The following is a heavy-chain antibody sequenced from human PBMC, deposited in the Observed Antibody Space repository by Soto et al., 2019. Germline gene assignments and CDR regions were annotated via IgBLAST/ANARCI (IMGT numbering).Heavy chain of an antibody. D-gene: IGHD2-8*02. CDR2: ISNDGRST. V-gene: IGHV3-74*01. Sequence: EVQLVESGGGLVQPGGSLRLSCAASGLTFSNFRMHWVRQAPGKGLVWVALISNDGRSTNHADSVKGRFTISRDNAKSTLYLQLDSLRAEDTAAYYCARDTEGLSYWGQGTLVTVSS. J-gene: IGHJ4*02. CDR3: ARDTEGLSY. CDR1: GLTFSNFR.